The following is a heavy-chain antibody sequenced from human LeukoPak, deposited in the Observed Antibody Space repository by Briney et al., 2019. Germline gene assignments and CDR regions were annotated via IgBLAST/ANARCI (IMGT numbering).Heavy chain of an antibody. J-gene: IGHJ3*02. CDR2: ISWNSGSI. V-gene: IGHV3-9*01. CDR1: GFTFDDYA. D-gene: IGHD3-9*01. Sequence: GGSLRLSCAASGFTFDDYAMHWVRQAPGKGLEWVSGISWNSGSIGYADSVKGRFTISRDNAKNSLYLQMNILRAEDTALYYYAKDSLTYYDILTGYSIGGAFDIWGQGTMVTVSS. CDR3: AKDSLTYYDILTGYSIGGAFDI.